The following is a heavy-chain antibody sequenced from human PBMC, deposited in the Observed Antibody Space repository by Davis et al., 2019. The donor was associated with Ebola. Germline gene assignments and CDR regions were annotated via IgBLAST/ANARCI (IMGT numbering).Heavy chain of an antibody. CDR3: ARGSYIAY. D-gene: IGHD5-12*01. CDR2: INTNTENP. V-gene: IGHV7-4-1*02. CDR1: GYTFTSYG. J-gene: IGHJ4*02. Sequence: AASVKVSCKTAGYTFTSYGLSWVRQAPGQGLEWMGWINTNTENPTYAQGFTGRFVFSLDTSVSTAYLQISSLKAEDTAVYYCARGSYIAYWGQGTLVTVSS.